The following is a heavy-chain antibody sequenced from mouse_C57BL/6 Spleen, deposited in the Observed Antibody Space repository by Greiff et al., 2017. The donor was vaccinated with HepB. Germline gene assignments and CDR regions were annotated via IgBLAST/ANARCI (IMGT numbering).Heavy chain of an antibody. Sequence: QVQLQQSGPELVKPGASVKISCKASGYAFSSSWMNWVKQRPGKGLEWIGRIYPGDGVTNYNGKFKGKATLTADKSSSTAYMQLSSLTSEDSAVYFCARDGDYLYYFDYWGQGTTLTVSS. CDR1: GYAFSSSW. J-gene: IGHJ2*01. CDR2: IYPGDGVT. CDR3: ARDGDYLYYFDY. V-gene: IGHV1-82*01. D-gene: IGHD2-4*01.